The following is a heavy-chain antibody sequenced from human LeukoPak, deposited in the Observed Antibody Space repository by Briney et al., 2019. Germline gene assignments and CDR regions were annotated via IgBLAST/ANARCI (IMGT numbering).Heavy chain of an antibody. CDR3: ADTLDDYRFQH. J-gene: IGHJ1*01. D-gene: IGHD4-11*01. V-gene: IGHV3-23*01. CDR2: ISGSGGST. Sequence: PGGSLRLSCAASGFTFSSYAMSWVRQAPGKGLEWVSAISGSGGSTCYADSVKGRFTISRDNSKNTLYLQMNSLRAEDTAVYFCADTLDDYRFQHWGQGTLVTVSS. CDR1: GFTFSSYA.